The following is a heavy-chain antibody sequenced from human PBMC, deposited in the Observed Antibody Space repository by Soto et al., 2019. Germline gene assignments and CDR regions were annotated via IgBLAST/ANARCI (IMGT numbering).Heavy chain of an antibody. V-gene: IGHV4-61*01. CDR2: IYYSGST. CDR3: ARDFDPGYSYGWGLFDL. D-gene: IGHD5-18*01. Sequence: SETLSLTCTVSGGSVSSGSYYWSWIRQPPGKGLEWIGYIYYSGSTNYNPSLKSRVTISVDTSKNQFSLKLSSVTAADTAVYYCARDFDPGYSYGWGLFDLWGQGSLDTGSS. J-gene: IGHJ5*02. CDR1: GGSVSSGSYY.